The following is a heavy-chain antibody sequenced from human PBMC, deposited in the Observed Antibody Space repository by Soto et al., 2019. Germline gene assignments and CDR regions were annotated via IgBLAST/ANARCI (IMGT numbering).Heavy chain of an antibody. Sequence: QVQLQESGPGLVKPSETLSLTCTVSGGSVSSGSYYWSWIRQPPGKGLEWIGYIYYSGSTNYNPSLKSRVTISVDTSKNQCSLKLSSVTAADTAVYYCARWGNYYYYYGMDVWGQGTTVTVSS. CDR2: IYYSGST. V-gene: IGHV4-61*01. D-gene: IGHD3-16*01. J-gene: IGHJ6*02. CDR1: GGSVSSGSYY. CDR3: ARWGNYYYYYGMDV.